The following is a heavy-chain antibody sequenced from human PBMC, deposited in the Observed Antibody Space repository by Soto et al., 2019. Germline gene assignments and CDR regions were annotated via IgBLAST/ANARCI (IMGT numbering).Heavy chain of an antibody. CDR2: IDHSGYT. CDR1: GGSFSGYY. J-gene: IGHJ5*02. CDR3: ARVRDWFDP. V-gene: IGHV4-34*01. D-gene: IGHD3-3*01. Sequence: SETLSLTCAVYGGSFSGYYWNWIRQPPGKGLEWIGEIDHSGYTNYNPSLKSRVTISVDTSKNQFSLRLTSVTAADTAVYYCARVRDWFDPWGQGTLVTVSS.